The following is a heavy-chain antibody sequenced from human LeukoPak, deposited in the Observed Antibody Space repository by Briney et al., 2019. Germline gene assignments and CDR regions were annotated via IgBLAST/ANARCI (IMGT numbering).Heavy chain of an antibody. CDR1: GYTFTGYY. D-gene: IGHD3-10*01. V-gene: IGHV1-2*02. Sequence: ASVKVSCKASGYTFTGYYMHWVRQAPGQGLELMGWINPNSGGTNYAQKFQGRVTMTRDTSISTAYMELSRLRSDDTAVYYCAREQDYYGSGHDYWGQGTLVTVSS. CDR3: AREQDYYGSGHDY. J-gene: IGHJ4*02. CDR2: INPNSGGT.